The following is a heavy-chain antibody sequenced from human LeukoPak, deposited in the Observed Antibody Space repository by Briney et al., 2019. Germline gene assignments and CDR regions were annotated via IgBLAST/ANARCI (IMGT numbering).Heavy chain of an antibody. CDR2: IYYIGTA. CDR3: ARARGDSPRIYYYMDV. Sequence: SETLSLTCSVSGDSISIGDYRWSWIRQSPGKGLKWIGYIYYIGTAYYNPSLRSRVALSADTSKNQFSLKLNSVTVADSAVYFCARARGDSPRIYYYMDVWGKGTTVTVSS. D-gene: IGHD3-16*01. J-gene: IGHJ6*03. CDR1: GDSISIGDYR. V-gene: IGHV4-30-4*01.